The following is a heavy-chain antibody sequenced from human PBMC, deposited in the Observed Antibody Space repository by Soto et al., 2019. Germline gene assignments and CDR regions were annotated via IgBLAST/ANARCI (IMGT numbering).Heavy chain of an antibody. CDR3: ARVRYYDSNGYYYYYGMDV. CDR2: ISSSSSYT. J-gene: IGHJ6*02. D-gene: IGHD3-22*01. V-gene: IGHV3-11*06. CDR1: GFTFSDYY. Sequence: PGGSLRLSCAASGFTFSDYYMSWIRQAPGKGLEWVSYISSSSSYTNYADSVKGRFTISRDNAKNSLYLQMNSLRAEDTAVYYCARVRYYDSNGYYYYYGMDVWGQGTTVTVSS.